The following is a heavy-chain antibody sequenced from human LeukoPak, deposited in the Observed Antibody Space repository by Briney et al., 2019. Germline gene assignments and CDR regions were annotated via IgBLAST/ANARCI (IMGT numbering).Heavy chain of an antibody. D-gene: IGHD3-22*01. CDR1: GGSISSSSYY. V-gene: IGHV4-39*07. CDR2: IYYSGST. Sequence: SETLSLTCTVSGGSISSSSYYWGWIRQPPGKGLEWIGSIYYSGSTYYNPSLKSRVTISVDTSKNQFSLKLSSVTAADTAVYYCARDPTENYDSSGYYYDFDYWGQGTLVTVSS. J-gene: IGHJ4*02. CDR3: ARDPTENYDSSGYYYDFDY.